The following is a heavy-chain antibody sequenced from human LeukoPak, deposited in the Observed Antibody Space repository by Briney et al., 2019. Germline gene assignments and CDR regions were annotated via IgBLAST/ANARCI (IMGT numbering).Heavy chain of an antibody. J-gene: IGHJ4*02. CDR3: ARALVVPAVTFDY. CDR1: GFTFSSYW. V-gene: IGHV3-7*03. Sequence: GGSLRLSCAASGFTFSSYWMSWVRQAPGKGLECVANIKQDGSEKYYVDSVKGRFTISRDNAKNSLYLQMNSLRAEDTAVYYCARALVVPAVTFDYWGQGTLVTVSS. CDR2: IKQDGSEK. D-gene: IGHD2-2*01.